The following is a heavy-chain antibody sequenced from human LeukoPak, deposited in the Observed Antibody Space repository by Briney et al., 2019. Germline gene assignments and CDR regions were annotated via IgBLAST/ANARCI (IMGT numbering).Heavy chain of an antibody. Sequence: SETLSLTCTVSGGSISRYYWSWIRQPPGKGLEWIGYIYYSGSTNYNPSLKSRVTISVDTSKNQFSLKLSSVTAADTAVYYCARDSIAAAGAFWFDPWGQGALVTVSS. CDR3: ARDSIAAAGAFWFDP. J-gene: IGHJ5*02. V-gene: IGHV4-59*01. D-gene: IGHD6-13*01. CDR2: IYYSGST. CDR1: GGSISRYY.